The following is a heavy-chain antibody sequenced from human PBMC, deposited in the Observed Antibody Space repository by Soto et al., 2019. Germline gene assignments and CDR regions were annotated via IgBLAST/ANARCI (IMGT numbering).Heavy chain of an antibody. D-gene: IGHD6-13*01. V-gene: IGHV3-48*02. J-gene: IGHJ4*02. CDR3: ARGSSNWAYYFDV. CDR1: GFTFSSYS. CDR2: ITSSGTTV. Sequence: GGSLRLSCAASGFTFSSYSLNWVRQAPGKGLEWVSYITSSGTTVYYADSVRGRFTISRDNAKNSLYLQMNSLRDDDTAVYYGARGSSNWAYYFDVWGQGTLVTVSS.